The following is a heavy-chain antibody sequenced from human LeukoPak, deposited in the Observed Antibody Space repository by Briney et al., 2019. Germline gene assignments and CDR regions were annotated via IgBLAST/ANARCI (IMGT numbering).Heavy chain of an antibody. CDR3: ARDSPYCSSTSCHGGYCGMDV. V-gene: IGHV3-33*01. CDR2: IWYDGSNK. D-gene: IGHD2-2*01. J-gene: IGHJ6*04. CDR1: GFTFSSYG. Sequence: PGRSLRLSCAASGFTFSSYGMHWVRQAPGKGLEWVAVIWYDGSNKYYADSVKGRFTISRDNSKNTLYLQMNSLRAEDTAVYYCARDSPYCSSTSCHGGYCGMDVWGKGTTVTVSS.